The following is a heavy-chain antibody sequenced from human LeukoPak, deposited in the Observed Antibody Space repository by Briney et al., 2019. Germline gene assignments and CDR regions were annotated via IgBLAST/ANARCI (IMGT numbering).Heavy chain of an antibody. Sequence: KTSETLSLTCTVSGGSINSNGYYWGWIRQPPGKGLEWIGNIYYSGSTYYNPSLKSQVSISIDTSKNQFSLKLTSVTAADTAVYYCARQTGSGLFILPGGQGTLVTVSS. CDR3: ARQTGSGLFILP. CDR2: IYYSGST. V-gene: IGHV4-39*01. CDR1: GGSINSNGYY. J-gene: IGHJ4*02. D-gene: IGHD3/OR15-3a*01.